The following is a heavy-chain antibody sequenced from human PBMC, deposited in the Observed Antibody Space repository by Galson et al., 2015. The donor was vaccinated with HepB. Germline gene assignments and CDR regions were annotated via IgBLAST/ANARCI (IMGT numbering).Heavy chain of an antibody. D-gene: IGHD3-16*02. V-gene: IGHV5-51*01. Sequence: QSGAEVKKPGESLKISCKGSGYSFTSYWIGWVRQMPGKGLEWMGIIYPGDSDTRYSPSFQGQVTISADKSISTAYLQWSSLKASDTAMYYCARHYPDYIWGSYRYTPPFSPYYYYYMNVWGKGTTVTVSS. CDR1: GYSFTSYW. J-gene: IGHJ6*03. CDR2: IYPGDSDT. CDR3: ARHYPDYIWGSYRYTPPFSPYYYYYMNV.